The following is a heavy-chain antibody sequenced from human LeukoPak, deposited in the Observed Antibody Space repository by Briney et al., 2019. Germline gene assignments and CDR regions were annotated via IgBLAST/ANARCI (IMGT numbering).Heavy chain of an antibody. CDR3: AKVGGRVSYY. Sequence: GGSLRLSCAASGFTFSSYSMTWVRQAPGKGLEWVSSISSSSSCIYYADSVKGRFTISRDNARNSLYLQMNSLRAEDTAVYYCAKVGGRVSYYWGQGTLVTVSS. CDR2: ISSSSSCI. V-gene: IGHV3-21*01. CDR1: GFTFSSYS. D-gene: IGHD1-26*01. J-gene: IGHJ4*02.